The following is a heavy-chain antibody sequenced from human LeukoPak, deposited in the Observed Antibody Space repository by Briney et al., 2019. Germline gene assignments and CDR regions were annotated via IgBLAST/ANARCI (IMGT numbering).Heavy chain of an antibody. J-gene: IGHJ4*02. CDR1: GGSISSGSYY. Sequence: SETLSLTCTVSGGSISSGSYYWSWIRQPAGKGLEWIGRIYTSGSTNYNPSLKSRVTISVDTSKNQFSLKLSSVTAADTAVYYCASSGLGAFSYFDYWGQGTLVTVSS. V-gene: IGHV4-61*02. D-gene: IGHD3/OR15-3a*01. CDR3: ASSGLGAFSYFDY. CDR2: IYTSGST.